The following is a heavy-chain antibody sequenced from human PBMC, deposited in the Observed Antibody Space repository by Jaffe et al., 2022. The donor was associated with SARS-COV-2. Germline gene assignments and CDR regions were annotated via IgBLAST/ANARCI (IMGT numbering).Heavy chain of an antibody. Sequence: EVQLVESGGGLVQPGGSLRLSCAASGFSFSGYWMSWVRQAPGKGLEWLANIKQDGSEKYYVDSVKGRFTISRDNAKNSLYLQMNSLRADDTAVYYCARGGIYGSGIGASYWGQGTLVTVSS. D-gene: IGHD3-10*01. CDR1: GFSFSGYW. J-gene: IGHJ4*02. V-gene: IGHV3-7*01. CDR3: ARGGIYGSGIGASY. CDR2: IKQDGSEK.